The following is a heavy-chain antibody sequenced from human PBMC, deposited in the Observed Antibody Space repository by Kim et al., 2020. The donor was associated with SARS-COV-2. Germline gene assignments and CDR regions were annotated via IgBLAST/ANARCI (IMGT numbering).Heavy chain of an antibody. V-gene: IGHV3-11*06. J-gene: IGHJ4*02. D-gene: IGHD3-3*01. Sequence: ANTVKGRLTASRDNAKTSLYLQMNSLRDEDTAVYYCVRFSRDCWSGYFDYWGQGNLVTVSS. CDR3: VRFSRDCWSGYFDY.